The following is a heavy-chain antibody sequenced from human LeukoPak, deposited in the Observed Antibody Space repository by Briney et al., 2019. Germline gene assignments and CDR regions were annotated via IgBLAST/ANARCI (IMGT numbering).Heavy chain of an antibody. CDR2: INHSGST. Sequence: PSETLSLTCTVSGGSISSYYWSWIRQPPGKGLEWIGEINHSGSTNYNPSLKSRVTISVDTSKNQFSLKLSSVTAADTAVYYCARLGIAARPGFIAAANWGQGTLVTVSS. CDR3: ARLGIAARPGFIAAAN. J-gene: IGHJ4*02. CDR1: GGSISSYY. D-gene: IGHD6-6*01. V-gene: IGHV4-34*01.